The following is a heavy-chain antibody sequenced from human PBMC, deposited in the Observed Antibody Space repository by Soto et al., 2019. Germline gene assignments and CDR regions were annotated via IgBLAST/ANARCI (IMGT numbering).Heavy chain of an antibody. CDR1: GFTVSSNY. J-gene: IGHJ6*02. Sequence: GGSLRLSCAASGFTVSSNYITLVRHATFKWLEWVSVISVAGTAHYAESVKGRVTVTRDKSENTVYLQMDSLRAEDTAVYYCARAVRSGYNYYYYNGMDVWGQGTTVTSP. D-gene: IGHD5-12*01. CDR3: ARAVRSGYNYYYYNGMDV. V-gene: IGHV3-53*01. CDR2: ISVAGTA.